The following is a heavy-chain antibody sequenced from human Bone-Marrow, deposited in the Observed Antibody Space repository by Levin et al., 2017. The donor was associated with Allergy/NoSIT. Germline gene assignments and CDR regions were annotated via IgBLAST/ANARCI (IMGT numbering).Heavy chain of an antibody. Sequence: AGGSLRLSCAASGFTFSSYAMSWVRQAPGKGLEWVSAISGSGGSTYYADSVKGRFTISRDNSKNTLYLQMNSLRAEDTAVYYCAKDLDNRRYSYGFLVLGYYYYGMDGWSQGTTVTVSS. V-gene: IGHV3-23*01. CDR1: GFTFSSYA. D-gene: IGHD5-18*01. CDR2: ISGSGGST. J-gene: IGHJ6*02. CDR3: AKDLDNRRYSYGFLVLGYYYYGMDG.